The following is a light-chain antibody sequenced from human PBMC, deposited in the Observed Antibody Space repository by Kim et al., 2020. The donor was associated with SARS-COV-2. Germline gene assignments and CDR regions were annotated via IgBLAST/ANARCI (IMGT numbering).Light chain of an antibody. CDR1: QGISNY. J-gene: IGKJ1*01. Sequence: DIQMTQSPSSLSASVGDRVTITCRASQGISNYLAWYQQKPGKVPKLLIYAASALRSGVPSRFSGSGSGTDFTFTITSLQPEDVAVYYCQQCNSVPWTFGHGTRVDIK. CDR2: AAS. V-gene: IGKV1-27*01. CDR3: QQCNSVPWT.